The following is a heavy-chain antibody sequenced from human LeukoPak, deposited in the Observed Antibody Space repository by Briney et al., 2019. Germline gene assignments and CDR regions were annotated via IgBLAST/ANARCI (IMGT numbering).Heavy chain of an antibody. D-gene: IGHD6-6*01. J-gene: IGHJ5*02. CDR3: ARDGEYSSSSWWFDP. CDR1: GGSISSSSYY. CDR2: IYTSGST. Sequence: PSETLSLTCTVSGGSISSSSYYWGWIRQPPGKGLEWIGRIYTSGSTNYNPSLKSRVTMSVDTSKNQFSLKLSSVTAADTAVYYCARDGEYSSSSWWFDPWGQGTLVTVSS. V-gene: IGHV4-39*07.